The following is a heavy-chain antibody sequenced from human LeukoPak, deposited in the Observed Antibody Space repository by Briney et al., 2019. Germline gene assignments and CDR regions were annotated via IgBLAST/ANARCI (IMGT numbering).Heavy chain of an antibody. CDR3: ARGSVGYCSSTSCYNPYYFDY. V-gene: IGHV4-34*01. D-gene: IGHD2-2*02. J-gene: IGHJ4*02. Sequence: PSETLSHTCAVYGGSFSGYYWSWIRQPPGKGLEWIGEINHSGSTNYNPSLKSRVTISVDTSKNQFSLKLSSVTAADTAVYYCARGSVGYCSSTSCYNPYYFDYWGQGTLVTVSS. CDR1: GGSFSGYY. CDR2: INHSGST.